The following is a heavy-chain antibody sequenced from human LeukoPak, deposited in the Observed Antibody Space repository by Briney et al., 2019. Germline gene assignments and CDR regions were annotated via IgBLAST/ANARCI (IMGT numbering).Heavy chain of an antibody. CDR1: GGSISSYY. V-gene: IGHV4-59*01. Sequence: SETLSLTCTVSGGSISSYYWSWIRQPPGKGLEWIGYIYYSGSTNYNPSLKSRVTISVDTSKNQLSLKLSSVTAADTAVYYCARVQWRYYFDYWGQGTLVTVSS. D-gene: IGHD6-19*01. CDR2: IYYSGST. CDR3: ARVQWRYYFDY. J-gene: IGHJ4*02.